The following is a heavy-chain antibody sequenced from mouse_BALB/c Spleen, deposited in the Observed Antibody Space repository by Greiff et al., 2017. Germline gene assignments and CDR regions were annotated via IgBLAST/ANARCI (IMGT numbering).Heavy chain of an antibody. Sequence: EVQGVVSGGGLVQPGGSLKLSCAASGFTFSSYGMSWVRQTPDKMLELVATINSNGGSTYYPDSVKGRFTISRDNAKNTLYLQMSSLKSEDTAMYYCARESWFAYWGQGTLVTVSA. CDR1: GFTFSSYG. V-gene: IGHV5-6-3*01. CDR2: INSNGGST. J-gene: IGHJ3*01. CDR3: ARESWFAY.